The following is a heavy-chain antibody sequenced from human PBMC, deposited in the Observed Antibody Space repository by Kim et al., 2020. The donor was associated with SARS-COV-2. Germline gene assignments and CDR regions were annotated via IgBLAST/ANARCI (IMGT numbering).Heavy chain of an antibody. V-gene: IGHV3-33*08. CDR1: GFTFSSYC. CDR2: IWYDGSNK. CDR3: ARDESYYASLDLRGYFQH. Sequence: GGSLRLSCAASGFTFSSYCMHWVRQAPGKGLEWVAVIWYDGSNKYYADSVKGRFTISRDNSKNTLYLQMNSLRAEDTAVYYCARDESYYASLDLRGYFQHWGQGTLVTVSS. D-gene: IGHD3-10*01. J-gene: IGHJ1*01.